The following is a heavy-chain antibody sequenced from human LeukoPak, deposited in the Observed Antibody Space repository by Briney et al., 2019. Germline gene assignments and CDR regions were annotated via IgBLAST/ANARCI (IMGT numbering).Heavy chain of an antibody. J-gene: IGHJ4*02. D-gene: IGHD1-14*01. CDR3: ETQRGGNPAY. CDR2: ITNDGSST. Sequence: GGSLRLSCAASGLTFSSHWMHWVRQAPGKGLVWVSRITNDGSSTTYADSVKGRFTISRDNAKNMLYLQVNSLRAEDTAAYYCETQRGGNPAYWGQGTLVTVSS. CDR1: GLTFSSHW. V-gene: IGHV3-74*01.